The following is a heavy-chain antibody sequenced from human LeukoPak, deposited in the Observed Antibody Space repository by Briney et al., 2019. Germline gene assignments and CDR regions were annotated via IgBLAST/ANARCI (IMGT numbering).Heavy chain of an antibody. Sequence: SETLSLVCTVSGGSLSSGGYLWRWIRQPAGKGQQWIGRIYNSGSTNYNPHLKSRVNMEGDTSKNHVSVKLSSVTAADTAVYYCARGVRLLFDYWGQGTLVTVSS. CDR1: GGSLSSGGYL. CDR2: IYNSGST. V-gene: IGHV4-61*02. J-gene: IGHJ4*02. CDR3: ARGVRLLFDY. D-gene: IGHD5-12*01.